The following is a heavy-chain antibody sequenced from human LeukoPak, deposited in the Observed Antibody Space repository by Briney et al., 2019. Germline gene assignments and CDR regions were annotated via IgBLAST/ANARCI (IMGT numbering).Heavy chain of an antibody. J-gene: IGHJ4*02. V-gene: IGHV3-64*01. CDR1: GFSFSSSA. CDR3: AGASPDGFYDY. CDR2: ITNNGGYT. Sequence: GGSLRLSCAASGFSFSSSAMHWVRQAPGKGLEYVSAITNNGGYTYYAHSVKGRFTISRDHSKNTLYLQMGSLRPEATAVYYCAGASPDGFYDYWGQGTLVTVSS. D-gene: IGHD3-22*01.